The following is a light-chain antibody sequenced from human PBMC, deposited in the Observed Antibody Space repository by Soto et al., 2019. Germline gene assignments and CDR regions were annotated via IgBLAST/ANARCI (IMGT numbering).Light chain of an antibody. V-gene: IGKV3-15*01. J-gene: IGKJ4*01. CDR2: KTS. Sequence: IVMTQSPATVSVSPGESTSLSCRASRTIGTNLGWYQQKPGQAPRLLISKTSNRATGVPARFSGSGSGTEFTLTITSLQSEDIAVYYCQQYADWPLTFGAGTKV. CDR3: QQYADWPLT. CDR1: RTIGTN.